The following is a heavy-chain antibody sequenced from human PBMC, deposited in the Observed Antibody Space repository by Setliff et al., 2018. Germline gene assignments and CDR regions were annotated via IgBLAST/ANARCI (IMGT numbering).Heavy chain of an antibody. CDR2: INHSGST. J-gene: IGHJ4*02. CDR1: GGSFSGYY. V-gene: IGHV4-34*01. CDR3: ARGWAALGIIGY. Sequence: SETLSLTCAVYGGSFSGYYWSWIRQPPGKGLEWIGEINHSGSTNYNPSLKSRVTISVDTSKNQFSLKLSSVTAADTAVYYCARGWAALGIIGYWGQGTLVTVSS. D-gene: IGHD7-27*01.